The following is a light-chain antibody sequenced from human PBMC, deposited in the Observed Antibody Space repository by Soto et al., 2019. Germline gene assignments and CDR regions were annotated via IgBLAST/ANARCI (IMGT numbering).Light chain of an antibody. CDR2: TAS. Sequence: DIQMTQSPSSLSASVGDRVTITCRASQSIGHFLSWFQQRPGKAPKVLIYTASSLSSGVPSRFSGSGSGTEFTLTISSLQPDDFATYYCQQYNSYSFGQGTMV. J-gene: IGKJ1*01. CDR1: QSIGHF. CDR3: QQYNSYS. V-gene: IGKV1-16*01.